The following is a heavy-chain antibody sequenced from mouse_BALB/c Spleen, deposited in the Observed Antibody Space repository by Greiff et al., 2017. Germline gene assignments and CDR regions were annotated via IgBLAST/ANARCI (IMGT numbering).Heavy chain of an antibody. J-gene: IGHJ4*01. CDR1: GFNIKDYY. Sequence: VQLKESGAELVRSGASVKLSCTASGFNIKDYYMHWVKQRPEQGLEWIGWIDPENGDTEYAPKFQGKATMTADTSSNTAYLQLSSLTSEDTAFYYCNAWAGYGNYDAMDYWGQGTSVTVSS. D-gene: IGHD2-10*02. CDR3: NAWAGYGNYDAMDY. CDR2: IDPENGDT. V-gene: IGHV14-4*02.